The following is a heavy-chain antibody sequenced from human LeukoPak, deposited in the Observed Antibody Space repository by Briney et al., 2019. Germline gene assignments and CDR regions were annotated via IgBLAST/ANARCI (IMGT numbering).Heavy chain of an antibody. J-gene: IGHJ4*02. D-gene: IGHD3-22*01. V-gene: IGHV3-23*01. CDR3: TKSNSSDSPKPTFDY. CDR2: ISGSGGST. CDR1: GFTFSSYA. Sequence: GGSLRLSCAASGFTFSSYAMSWVRQAPGKGLEWVSAISGSGGSTYYADSVKGRFTISGDNSKNTLYLQMNSLRAEDTAVYYCTKSNSSDSPKPTFDYWGQGTLVTVSS.